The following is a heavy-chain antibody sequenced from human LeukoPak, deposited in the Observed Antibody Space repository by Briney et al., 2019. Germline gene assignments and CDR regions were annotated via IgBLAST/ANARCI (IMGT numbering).Heavy chain of an antibody. Sequence: PGGSLRLSCAASGFTFSSYAMTWVRQPPGKGLEGVSSITGSAANTYYAGSVKGRFTISRDNSKNTLYLQMNSLRAEDTAVYYCAKRYSGTSGLYNFDYWGQGTLVTVSS. V-gene: IGHV3-23*01. CDR2: ITGSAANT. CDR3: AKRYSGTSGLYNFDY. J-gene: IGHJ4*02. CDR1: GFTFSSYA. D-gene: IGHD1-26*01.